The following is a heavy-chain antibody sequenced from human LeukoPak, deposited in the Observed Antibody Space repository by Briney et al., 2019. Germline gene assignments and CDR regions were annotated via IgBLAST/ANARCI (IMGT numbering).Heavy chain of an antibody. D-gene: IGHD3-10*01. Sequence: GGSLRLSCAASGFILSDYYMSWIRQAPGKGLEWVSVIYSGGSTYYADSVKGRFTISRDNSKNTLYLQMNSLRAEDTAVYYCARGMVRGVRPFDYWGQGTLVTVSS. V-gene: IGHV3-66*01. CDR3: ARGMVRGVRPFDY. J-gene: IGHJ4*02. CDR2: IYSGGST. CDR1: GFILSDYY.